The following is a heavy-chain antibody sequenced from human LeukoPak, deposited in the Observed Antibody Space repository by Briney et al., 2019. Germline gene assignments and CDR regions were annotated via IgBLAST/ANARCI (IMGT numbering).Heavy chain of an antibody. J-gene: IGHJ6*03. CDR2: INPNSGGT. V-gene: IGHV1-2*02. CDR3: AREIGEGSSGNFTPYYYMEV. CDR1: GYTFTGYY. D-gene: IGHD6-13*01. Sequence: VASVKVSCKASGYTFTGYYMHWVRQAPGQGLEWMGWINPNSGGTNYAQRFQGRVTMTRDTSISTAYMELSRLRSDDTAVYYCAREIGEGSSGNFTPYYYMEVGGKGTTVTVSS.